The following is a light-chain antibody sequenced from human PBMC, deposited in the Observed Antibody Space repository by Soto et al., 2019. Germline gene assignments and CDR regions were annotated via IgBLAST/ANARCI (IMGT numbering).Light chain of an antibody. Sequence: DIQMTQSPSTLSASVGDRVTITCRASQSVSIWLAWYQQKPGKAPKLLIYKASSLESGVPSRFSGSGSGTEFTLTICSLQPDDFATYYCQQYDSSSPWTFGQGTKVRIK. J-gene: IGKJ1*01. CDR3: QQYDSSSPWT. CDR2: KAS. V-gene: IGKV1-5*03. CDR1: QSVSIW.